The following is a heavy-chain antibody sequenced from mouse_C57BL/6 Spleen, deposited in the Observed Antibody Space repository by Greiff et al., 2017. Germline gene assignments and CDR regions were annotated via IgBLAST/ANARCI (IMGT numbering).Heavy chain of an antibody. CDR3: TINWGWYFDV. J-gene: IGHJ1*03. Sequence: QVQLQQSGAELVRPGASVTLSCKASGYTFTDYEMHWVKQTPVHGLEWIGAIDPETGGTAYNQKFKGKAILTADKSSSTAYMELRSLTSEDSAVYYCTINWGWYFDVWGTGTTVTVSS. V-gene: IGHV1-15*01. CDR1: GYTFTDYE. CDR2: IDPETGGT. D-gene: IGHD4-1*02.